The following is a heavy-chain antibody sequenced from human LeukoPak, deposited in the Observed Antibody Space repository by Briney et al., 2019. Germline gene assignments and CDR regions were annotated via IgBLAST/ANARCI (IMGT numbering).Heavy chain of an antibody. J-gene: IGHJ4*02. CDR3: AKSPFTYSSSWCYFDY. CDR1: GFIFDDYA. D-gene: IGHD6-13*01. Sequence: GGSLRLSCAASGFIFDDYAMHWVRHAPGKGLEWVSGISWNSDYIDYADSVKGRFTISRDNAKNSLYLQMNSLRAEDTALYYCAKSPFTYSSSWCYFDYWGQGTLVTVSS. CDR2: ISWNSDYI. V-gene: IGHV3-9*01.